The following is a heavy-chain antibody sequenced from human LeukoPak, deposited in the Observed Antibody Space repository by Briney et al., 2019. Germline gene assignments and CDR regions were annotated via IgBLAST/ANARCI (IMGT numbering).Heavy chain of an antibody. V-gene: IGHV3-30*03. Sequence: GRSLRLSCAASGFTFSSYGMHWVRQAPGKGLEWVAVISYDGSNKYYADSVKGRFTISRDNSKNTLYLQMNSLRAEDTAVYYCARRYGDSDYWGQGTLVTVSS. D-gene: IGHD4-17*01. CDR3: ARRYGDSDY. J-gene: IGHJ4*02. CDR2: ISYDGSNK. CDR1: GFTFSSYG.